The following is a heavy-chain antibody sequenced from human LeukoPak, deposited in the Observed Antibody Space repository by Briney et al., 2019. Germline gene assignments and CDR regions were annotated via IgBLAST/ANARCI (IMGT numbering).Heavy chain of an antibody. Sequence: SETLSLTCTVSDGSISSSSYFWGWLRQPPGKGLEWIGTIYYTGSTYYTPSLKSRVTISIDTSNYQFSLILSSVTAAAAVLYYCARQTRRVGGNSALGWLDPWGQGTLVTVSS. D-gene: IGHD2/OR15-2a*01. CDR1: DGSISSSSYF. CDR2: IYYTGST. CDR3: ARQTRRVGGNSALGWLDP. V-gene: IGHV4-39*01. J-gene: IGHJ5*02.